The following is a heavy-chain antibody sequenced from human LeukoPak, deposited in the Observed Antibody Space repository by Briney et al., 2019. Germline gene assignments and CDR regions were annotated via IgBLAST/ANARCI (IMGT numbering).Heavy chain of an antibody. J-gene: IGHJ4*02. CDR3: AGDYGDYYFDY. CDR1: GGSINSTSNY. Sequence: SETLSLTCTVSGGSINSTSNYWGWIRQPPGKGLEWIGSIYYSGSTSYNPSLKSRVTISVDTSKNQFSLKLSSVTAADTAVYFRAGDYGDYYFDYWGQGTLVTVSS. V-gene: IGHV4-39*07. CDR2: IYYSGST. D-gene: IGHD4-17*01.